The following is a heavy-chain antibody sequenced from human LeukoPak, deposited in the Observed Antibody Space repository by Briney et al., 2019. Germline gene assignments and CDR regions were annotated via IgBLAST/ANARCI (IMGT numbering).Heavy chain of an antibody. J-gene: IGHJ4*02. CDR1: GFTFSSYG. V-gene: IGHV3-30*18. CDR3: AKGSPIDY. CDR2: ISYDGNNK. Sequence: GGSLRLSCAASGFTFSSYGMHWVRQAPGKGLEWVAVISYDGNNKYYADSVKGRFTISRDNSKNTLYLQMNSLRAENTAVYYCAKGSPIDYWGQGTLVTVSS.